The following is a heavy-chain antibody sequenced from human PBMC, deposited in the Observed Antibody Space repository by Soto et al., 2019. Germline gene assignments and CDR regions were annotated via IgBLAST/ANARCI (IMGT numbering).Heavy chain of an antibody. J-gene: IGHJ6*02. V-gene: IGHV2-5*02. CDR1: GFSLSTSGVG. Sequence: QITLKESGPTLVKPTQTLTLTCTFSGFSLSTSGVGVGWIRQPPGKALEWLALIFWDDDKRYSPSLKSRLSITKDTSKNLVVRTMTNMDPMDTATYYCAHRISTPYYYYGMDVWGQGTTVTVSS. CDR2: IFWDDDK. CDR3: AHRISTPYYYYGMDV.